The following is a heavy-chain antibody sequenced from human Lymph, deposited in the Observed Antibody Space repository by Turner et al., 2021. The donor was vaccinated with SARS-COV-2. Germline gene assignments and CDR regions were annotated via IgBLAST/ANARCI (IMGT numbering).Heavy chain of an antibody. D-gene: IGHD1-26*01. CDR2: MNPNSGNT. CDR1: GYTFTSYD. Sequence: QVQLVRSGAELKKPGASVQVSCKAPGYTFTSYDINWVRQATGQGLAWMGWMNPNSGNTGYAQKFQGRVTMTRNTSISTAYRELSSLRSEDTAVYYCARGRYSGGGMDVWGQGTTVTVSS. V-gene: IGHV1-8*02. J-gene: IGHJ6*02. CDR3: ARGRYSGGGMDV.